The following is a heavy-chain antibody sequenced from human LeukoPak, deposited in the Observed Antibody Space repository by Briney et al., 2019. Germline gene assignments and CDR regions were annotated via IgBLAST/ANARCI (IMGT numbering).Heavy chain of an antibody. Sequence: PVKVSCKASGGTFSSYAISWVRQAPGQGLEWMGGIIPIFGTANYAQKFQGRVTITVDESTSTAYMELGSLRSEDTAVYYCARSLTTVKGDFDYWGQGTLVTVSS. CDR3: ARSLTTVKGDFDY. J-gene: IGHJ4*02. CDR2: IIPIFGTA. CDR1: GGTFSSYA. D-gene: IGHD4-17*01. V-gene: IGHV1-69*01.